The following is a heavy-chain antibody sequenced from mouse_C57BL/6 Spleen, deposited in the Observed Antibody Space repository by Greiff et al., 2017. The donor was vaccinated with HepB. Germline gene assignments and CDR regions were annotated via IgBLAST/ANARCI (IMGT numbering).Heavy chain of an antibody. CDR1: GYSITSGYY. V-gene: IGHV3-6*01. J-gene: IGHJ2*01. CDR3: ARDREYAYGYDRYFDY. Sequence: EVKLMESGPGLVKPSQSLSLTCSVTGYSITSGYYWNWIRQFPGNKLEWMGYISYDGSNNYNPSLKNRISITRDTSKNQFFLKLNSVTTEDTATYYCARDREYAYGYDRYFDYWGQGTTLTVSS. D-gene: IGHD2-2*01. CDR2: ISYDGSN.